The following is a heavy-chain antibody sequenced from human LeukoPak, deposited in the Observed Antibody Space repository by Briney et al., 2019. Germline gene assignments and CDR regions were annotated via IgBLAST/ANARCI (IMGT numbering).Heavy chain of an antibody. V-gene: IGHV3-21*01. CDR3: ARDKQLHDY. CDR1: GFSFSTYS. CDR2: ISSGSTYI. D-gene: IGHD6-13*01. Sequence: GGSLRLSCAASGFSFSTYSMNWVRQAPGKGLEWVSSISSGSTYIYYADSVKGRFTISRDNAKNSLYLQMSSLRAEDTAVYYCARDKQLHDYWGQGTLVTVSS. J-gene: IGHJ4*02.